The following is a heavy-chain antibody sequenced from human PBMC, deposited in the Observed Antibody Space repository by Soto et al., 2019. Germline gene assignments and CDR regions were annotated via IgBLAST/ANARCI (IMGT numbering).Heavy chain of an antibody. D-gene: IGHD6-13*01. CDR1: GFTFSSYA. V-gene: IGHV3-30-3*01. CDR3: ARGSSSWTALYYYYYGMDV. CDR2: ISYDGSNK. J-gene: IGHJ6*02. Sequence: PGGSLRLSCAASGFTFSSYAMHWVRQAPGKGLEWVAVISYDGSNKYYADSVKGRFTISRDNSKNTLYLQMNSLRAEDTAVYYCARGSSSWTALYYYYYGMDVWGQGTTVTVSS.